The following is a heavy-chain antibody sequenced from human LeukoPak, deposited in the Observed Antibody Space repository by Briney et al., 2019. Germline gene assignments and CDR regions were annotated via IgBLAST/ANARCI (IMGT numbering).Heavy chain of an antibody. CDR2: IKSKTDGGTT. CDR3: TTQGVGWNYYYYMDV. Sequence: KSGGSLRLSCAASGFTFSNAWMSWVRQAPGKGLEWVGRIKSKTDGGTTDYAAPVKGRFTISRDDSKNTLYLQMNSLKTEDTAVYYCTTQGVGWNYYYYMDVWGKGTTVTISS. CDR1: GFTFSNAW. V-gene: IGHV3-15*01. D-gene: IGHD3-10*01. J-gene: IGHJ6*03.